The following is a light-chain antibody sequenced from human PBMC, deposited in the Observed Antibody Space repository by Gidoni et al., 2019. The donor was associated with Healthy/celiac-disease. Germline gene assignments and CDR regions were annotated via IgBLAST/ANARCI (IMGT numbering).Light chain of an antibody. CDR3: QQSYSTPWT. V-gene: IGKV1-39*01. CDR2: AAS. J-gene: IGKJ1*01. Sequence: DSKMNQSPSSLSASVGDRVTITRRARQSISSYLNWYQQKPGKAPKLLIYAASRLQSGVPSRFSGSGSGTDFTLTIRSLPPEDFATYYCQQSYSTPWTFGQGTKVEIK. CDR1: QSISSY.